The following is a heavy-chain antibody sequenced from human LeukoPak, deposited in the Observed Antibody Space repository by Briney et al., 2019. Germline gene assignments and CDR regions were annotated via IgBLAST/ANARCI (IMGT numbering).Heavy chain of an antibody. D-gene: IGHD3-16*01. J-gene: IGHJ4*02. CDR3: GRSAGFVHFDH. Sequence: NPSETLSLTCTVSGGSISSSSYYWGWIRQPPGKGLEWIGSIYYSGNTYYNPSVKSRVTISVDTSKNQFSLKVTSVTAADTALYYCGRSAGFVHFDHWGQGTLVTVSS. CDR1: GGSISSSSYY. CDR2: IYYSGNT. V-gene: IGHV4-39*07.